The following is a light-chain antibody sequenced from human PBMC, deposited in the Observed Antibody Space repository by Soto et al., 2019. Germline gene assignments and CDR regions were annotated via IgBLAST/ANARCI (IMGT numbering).Light chain of an antibody. V-gene: IGKV3-20*01. CDR1: QSVSNNY. Sequence: ESVLTQSPGTLSRSPGERATLSCRASQSVSNNYLAWYQQKPGQAPRLLIYGASNRATGIPDRFSGSGSGTDFTLTISRLEPEDFAVYYCQQYGSSGAFGQRTKVDIK. CDR2: GAS. J-gene: IGKJ1*01. CDR3: QQYGSSGA.